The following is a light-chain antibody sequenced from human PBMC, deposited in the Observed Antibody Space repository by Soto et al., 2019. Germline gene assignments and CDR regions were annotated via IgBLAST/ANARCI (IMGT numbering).Light chain of an antibody. V-gene: IGKV3-20*01. J-gene: IGKJ1*01. CDR1: QSVDSRY. Sequence: EIVLMQSPGTLPLSPGERATLSCRASQSVDSRYLAWYQQKPGQAPRLLIHGSSSRAPGIPDRYSGSGSGTDFTLTISRLEPEDFAVYYCPQYDRSPKTCGQGTKVEIK. CDR3: PQYDRSPKT. CDR2: GSS.